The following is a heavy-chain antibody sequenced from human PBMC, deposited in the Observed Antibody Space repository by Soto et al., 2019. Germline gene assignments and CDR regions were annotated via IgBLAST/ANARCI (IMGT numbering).Heavy chain of an antibody. CDR3: ARDIDFIAAAGFDY. V-gene: IGHV3-23*01. D-gene: IGHD6-13*01. CDR2: ISGSGGST. Sequence: GGSRRLSCAASGFTFSSYAMSWVRQAPGKGLEWVSAISGSGGSTYYADSVKGRFTISRDNSKNTLYLQMNSLRAEDTAVYYCARDIDFIAAAGFDYWGQGTLVTVSS. CDR1: GFTFSSYA. J-gene: IGHJ4*02.